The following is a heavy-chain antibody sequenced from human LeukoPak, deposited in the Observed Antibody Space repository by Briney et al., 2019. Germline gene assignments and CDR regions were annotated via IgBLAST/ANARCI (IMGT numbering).Heavy chain of an antibody. CDR2: ISGSGGRT. V-gene: IGHV3-23*01. Sequence: GGSLRLSCAASGFTFISYAMSWVRQAPRKGLEWVSSISGSGGRTSYADSVQGRFTISRDNSKNTLYLQMNSLRAEDTAVYYCANGVDSSPVHYFDYWGQGTLVTVSS. CDR3: ANGVDSSPVHYFDY. CDR1: GFTFISYA. D-gene: IGHD6-13*01. J-gene: IGHJ4*02.